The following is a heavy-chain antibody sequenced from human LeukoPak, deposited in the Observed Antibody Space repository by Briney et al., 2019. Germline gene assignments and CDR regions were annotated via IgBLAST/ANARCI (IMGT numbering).Heavy chain of an antibody. CDR2: IYYSGST. V-gene: IGHV4-39*01. CDR3: ARSDYSNYFDY. D-gene: IGHD4-11*01. Sequence: SETLSLTCTVSGGSISSSSYYWGWIRQPPGKWLEWIGSIYYSGSTYYNPSLKSRVTISVDTSKNQFSLKLSSVTAADTAVYYCARSDYSNYFDYWGQGTLVTVSS. CDR1: GGSISSSSYY. J-gene: IGHJ4*02.